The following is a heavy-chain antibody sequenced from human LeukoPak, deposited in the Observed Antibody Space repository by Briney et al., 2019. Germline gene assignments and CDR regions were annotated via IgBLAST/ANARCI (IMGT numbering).Heavy chain of an antibody. CDR1: GFTFSSYG. J-gene: IGHJ4*02. Sequence: GGSLRLSCAASGFTFSSYGMNWVRQAQGKGLEWVSSISSSSSYIYYADSVKGRFTISRDNAKNSLYLQMNSLRAEDTAVYYCAREDHRGYTNWGQGTLVTVSS. V-gene: IGHV3-21*01. CDR3: AREDHRGYTN. D-gene: IGHD5-18*01. CDR2: ISSSSSYI.